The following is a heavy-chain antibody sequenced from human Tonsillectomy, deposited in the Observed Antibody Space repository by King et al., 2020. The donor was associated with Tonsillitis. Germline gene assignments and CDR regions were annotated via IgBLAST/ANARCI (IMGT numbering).Heavy chain of an antibody. CDR3: ARDDYGGNGGRYFDY. Sequence: VQLQESGPVLVKPSETLSLTCTVSCGSSSSYYWSWFRQPPGKGLEWIGTISYSWSTNYNPALKSRVTISVDTSKNQFSRKRSSVTAADTAVYYCARDDYGGNGGRYFDYWGQGTLVTVSS. V-gene: IGHV4-59*01. D-gene: IGHD4-23*01. CDR1: CGSSSSYY. CDR2: ISYSWST. J-gene: IGHJ4*02.